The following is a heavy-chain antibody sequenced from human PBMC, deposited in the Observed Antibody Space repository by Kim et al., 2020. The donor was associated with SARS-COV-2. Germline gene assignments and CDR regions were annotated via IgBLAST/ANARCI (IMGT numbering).Heavy chain of an antibody. V-gene: IGHV5-51*01. Sequence: SFQGQVTISADKSISTAYLQWSSLKASDTAMYYCARLAVPAAIEGNWFDPWGQGTLVTVSS. CDR3: ARLAVPAAIEGNWFDP. D-gene: IGHD2-2*01. J-gene: IGHJ5*02.